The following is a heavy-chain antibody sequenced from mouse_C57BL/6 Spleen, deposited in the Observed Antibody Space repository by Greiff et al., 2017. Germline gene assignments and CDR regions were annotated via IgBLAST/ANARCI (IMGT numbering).Heavy chain of an antibody. CDR2: IYPRSGNT. V-gene: IGHV1-81*01. Sequence: VQLQQSGAELARPGASVKLSCKASGYTFTSYGISWVKQRTGQGLEWIGEIYPRSGNTYYNEKFKGKATLTADKYSSTAYMELRSLTSEDSAVCFCSQVRGTGYFDCWGQGTTLTVSS. D-gene: IGHD4-1*01. CDR3: SQVRGTGYFDC. J-gene: IGHJ2*01. CDR1: GYTFTSYG.